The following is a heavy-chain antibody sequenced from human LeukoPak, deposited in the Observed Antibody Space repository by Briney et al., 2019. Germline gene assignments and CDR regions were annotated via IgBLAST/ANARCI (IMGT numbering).Heavy chain of an antibody. Sequence: GGSLRLSCAASGFIFSNSGMHWVRQAPGKGLEWVSAISGSDGSTYYADSVKGRFTISRDNAKNTLYLQMNSLRAEDTAVYYCARDLYCSGGSCYWSDAFDIWGQGTMVTVSS. V-gene: IGHV3-NL1*01. D-gene: IGHD2-15*01. CDR1: GFIFSNSG. CDR3: ARDLYCSGGSCYWSDAFDI. J-gene: IGHJ3*02. CDR2: ISGSDGST.